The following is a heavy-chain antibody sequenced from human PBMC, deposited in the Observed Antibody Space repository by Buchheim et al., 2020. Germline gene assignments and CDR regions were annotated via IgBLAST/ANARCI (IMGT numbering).Heavy chain of an antibody. V-gene: IGHV3-23*01. Sequence: EVQLLESGGGLVQPGGSLRLSCAASGFTFSSYAMSWVRQAPGKGLEWVSGICGSGGSIYYVDSVMGRFTISRDNSKIMLYLQMNSLRAEDTAVHYCAKEEDGYYNLVPDYWGQGTL. CDR1: GFTFSSYA. D-gene: IGHD5-18*01. CDR3: AKEEDGYYNLVPDY. CDR2: ICGSGGSI. J-gene: IGHJ4*02.